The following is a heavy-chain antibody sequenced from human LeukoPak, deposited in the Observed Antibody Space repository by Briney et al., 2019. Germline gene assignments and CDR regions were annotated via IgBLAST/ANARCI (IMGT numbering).Heavy chain of an antibody. V-gene: IGHV4-31*03. CDR3: ARGIEGFGEAPFDY. D-gene: IGHD3-10*01. CDR1: GGSISSGGYY. J-gene: IGHJ4*02. CDR2: IYYSGST. Sequence: SETLSLTCTVPGGSISSGGYYWSWIRQHPGKGLEWIGYIYYSGSTYYNPSLKSRVTMSVDTSKNQFSLKLSSVTAADTAVYYCARGIEGFGEAPFDYWGQGTLVTVSS.